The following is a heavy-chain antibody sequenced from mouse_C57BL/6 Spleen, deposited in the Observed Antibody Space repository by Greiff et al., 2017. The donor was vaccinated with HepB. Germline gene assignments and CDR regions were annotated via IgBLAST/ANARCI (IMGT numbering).Heavy chain of an antibody. V-gene: IGHV1-22*01. CDR1: GYTFTDYN. D-gene: IGHD2-3*01. CDR3: ARIYDGFPWFAY. J-gene: IGHJ3*01. CDR2: INPNNGGT. Sequence: VHVKQSGPELVKPGASVKMSCKASGYTFTDYNMHWVKQSHGKSLEWIGYINPNNGGTSYNQKFKGKATLTVNKSSSTAYMELRSLTSEDSAVYYCARIYDGFPWFAYWGQGTLVTVSA.